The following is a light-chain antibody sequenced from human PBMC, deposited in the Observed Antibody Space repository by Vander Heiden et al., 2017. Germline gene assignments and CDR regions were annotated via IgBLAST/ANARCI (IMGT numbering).Light chain of an antibody. Sequence: SYALTQPPSVAVAPGQTARITCDGDNIGSSSVHWYQQKPGQAPVLVVFDDRDRPSGIPERFSGSNSWKTATLTIGRVEAVDEADYYCQVWDDSGDHVVFGGGTKLTVL. CDR2: DDR. V-gene: IGLV3-21*02. J-gene: IGLJ2*01. CDR3: QVWDDSGDHVV. CDR1: NIGSSS.